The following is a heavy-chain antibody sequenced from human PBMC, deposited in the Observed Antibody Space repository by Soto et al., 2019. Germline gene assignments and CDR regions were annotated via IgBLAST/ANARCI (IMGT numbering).Heavy chain of an antibody. V-gene: IGHV4-4*02. CDR2: IHSFGST. CDR3: VGQWLAGYGAFDA. D-gene: IGHD6-19*01. J-gene: IGHJ5*02. CDR1: GGSVSSDKW. Sequence: QVQLQESGPGLVKPSGTLSLTCAVSGGSVSSDKWWSWVRQPPGKGLEWIGEIHSFGSTNYNPSLKSRVTILLDKPKNQFSVKLTSVTAAGTAVYFCVGQWLAGYGAFDAWGQGTLVTVSS.